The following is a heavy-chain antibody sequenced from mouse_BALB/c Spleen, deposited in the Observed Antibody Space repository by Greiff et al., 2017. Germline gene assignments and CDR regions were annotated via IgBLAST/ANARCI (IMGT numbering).Heavy chain of an antibody. J-gene: IGHJ3*01. D-gene: IGHD2-4*01. CDR3: VRVGLRRGFAY. CDR1: GFSLTSYD. Sequence: VQGVESGPGLVAPSQSLSITCTVSGFSLTSYDISWIRQPPGKGLEWLGVIWTGGGTNYNSAFMSRLSISKDNSKSQVFLKMNSLQTDDTAIYYCVRVGLRRGFAYWGQGTLVTVSA. V-gene: IGHV2-9-2*01. CDR2: IWTGGGT.